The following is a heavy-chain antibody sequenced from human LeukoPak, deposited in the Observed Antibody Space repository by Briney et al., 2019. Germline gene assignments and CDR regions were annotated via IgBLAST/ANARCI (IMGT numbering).Heavy chain of an antibody. V-gene: IGHV4-38-2*02. J-gene: IGHJ5*02. CDR3: AKDPWFDP. Sequence: PSETLSLTCTVSGYSISSGYYWGWIRQPPGKGLEWIGSIYHSGSTFYNPSLKSRVTISLDTSKNQFSLKLSSVTAADTAVYYCAKDPWFDPWGQGTLVTVSS. CDR2: IYHSGST. CDR1: GYSISSGYY.